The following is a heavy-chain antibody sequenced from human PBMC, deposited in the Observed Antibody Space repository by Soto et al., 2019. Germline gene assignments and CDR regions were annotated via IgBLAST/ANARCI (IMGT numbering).Heavy chain of an antibody. CDR1: GGTFSSYA. Sequence: QVQLVQSGAEVKKPGSSVKVSCKASGGTFSSYAISWVRQAPGQGLEWMGGIIPIFGTANYAQKFHGRVTITAYESTSTAYMELSILRSEDTVVYYCATVSRDSSGYSCYFDLWGRGTLVTVSS. CDR3: ATVSRDSSGYSCYFDL. CDR2: IIPIFGTA. V-gene: IGHV1-69*01. D-gene: IGHD3-22*01. J-gene: IGHJ2*01.